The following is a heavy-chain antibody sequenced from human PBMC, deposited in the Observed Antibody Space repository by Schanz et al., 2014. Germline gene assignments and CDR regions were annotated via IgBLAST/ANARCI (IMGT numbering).Heavy chain of an antibody. CDR2: INPSGGST. CDR1: GYTFTSDS. D-gene: IGHD4-17*01. J-gene: IGHJ4*02. Sequence: VQLVQSGAEVKKPGASVRVSCKASGYTFTSDSMHWVRQAPGQGLEWMGMINPSGGSTTYAQKFQGRVTMTRDTSTSTVYMELSSLRSEDTAVYYCARGYGDSPTDFWGQGTLVTVSS. CDR3: ARGYGDSPTDF. V-gene: IGHV1-46*01.